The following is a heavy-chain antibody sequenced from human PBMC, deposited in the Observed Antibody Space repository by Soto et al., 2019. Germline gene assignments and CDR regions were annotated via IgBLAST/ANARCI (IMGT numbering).Heavy chain of an antibody. Sequence: GGSLRLSCAASGFTFSSYAMSWGRQAPGKGLEWVSTISGSGSSTYHADSVKGRFTISRDNSKNTLFLQMNSLRAEDTAVYYCAKDSPYSASYKEAPFDIWGQGSMVTVSS. J-gene: IGHJ3*02. V-gene: IGHV3-23*01. CDR2: ISGSGSST. CDR3: AKDSPYSASYKEAPFDI. CDR1: GFTFSSYA. D-gene: IGHD1-26*01.